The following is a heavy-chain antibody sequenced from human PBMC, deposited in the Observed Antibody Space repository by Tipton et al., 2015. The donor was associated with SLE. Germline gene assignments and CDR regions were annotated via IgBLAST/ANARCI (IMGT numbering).Heavy chain of an antibody. CDR1: GGSFRGYY. V-gene: IGHV4-34*01. CDR3: ARGPSITYFDY. J-gene: IGHJ4*02. D-gene: IGHD1-14*01. CDR2: INHRGST. Sequence: TLSLTCAVYGGSFRGYYWSWIRQPPGKGLEWIGEINHRGSTNYNPSLKSRVTISVDTSKNQFSLKLSYVTAADTAVYYCARGPSITYFDYWGQGTLVSVSS.